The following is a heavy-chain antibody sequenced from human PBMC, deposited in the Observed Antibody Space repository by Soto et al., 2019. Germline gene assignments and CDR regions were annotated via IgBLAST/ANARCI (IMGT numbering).Heavy chain of an antibody. V-gene: IGHV2-26*04. Sequence: QVTVKESGPVLVKPTETLTLTCTVSGLSLSNAGLGLSWIRQPPGKALESLAHIFSNDEKSYSTSLKSRLTIPKDTPKSQVVLTMTTMDPVDTATYYCASTYSTSWYWFDPWGQGTLVTVSS. CDR3: ASTYSTSWYWFDP. CDR1: GLSLSNAGLG. J-gene: IGHJ5*02. D-gene: IGHD6-13*01. CDR2: IFSNDEK.